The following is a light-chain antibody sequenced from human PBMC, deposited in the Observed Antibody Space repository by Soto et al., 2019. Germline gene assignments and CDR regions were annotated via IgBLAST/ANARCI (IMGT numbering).Light chain of an antibody. J-gene: IGKJ1*01. CDR3: QQYGSSPPWT. Sequence: EKMFSQSPGTLSLYTGERATLSCRASQSVSSSYLAWYQQKPGQAPRLLIYGASSRATGIPDRFSGSGSGTDFTLTISRLEPEDFAVYYCQQYGSSPPWTFGQGTKVDIK. CDR2: GAS. CDR1: QSVSSSY. V-gene: IGKV3-20*01.